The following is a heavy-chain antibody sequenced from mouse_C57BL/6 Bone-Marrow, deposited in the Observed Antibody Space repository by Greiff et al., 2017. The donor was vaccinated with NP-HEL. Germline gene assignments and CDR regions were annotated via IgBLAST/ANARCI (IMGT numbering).Heavy chain of an antibody. CDR2: IYPRSGNT. V-gene: IGHV1-81*01. J-gene: IGHJ3*01. Sequence: QVQLQQSGAELARPGASVKLSCKASGYTFTSYGISWVKQRTGQGLEWIGEIYPRSGNTYYNEKFKGKATLTADKSSSTAYMELRSLTSEDSAVYFCARHYDGCLRFAYWGQGTLVTVSA. CDR1: GYTFTSYG. D-gene: IGHD2-3*01. CDR3: ARHYDGCLRFAY.